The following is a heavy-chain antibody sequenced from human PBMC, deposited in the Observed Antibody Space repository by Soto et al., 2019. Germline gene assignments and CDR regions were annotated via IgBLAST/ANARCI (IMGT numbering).Heavy chain of an antibody. CDR3: ARDRDTSNWPNFAS. Sequence: QVQLVQSGSEVKKPGSSVRVSCKTSGGTFSIYTISWVRQAPGQGLEWMGRVLPFLDITSYSQRFQGRVTITADSSTPTAYMELSSLSSEDTAVYYCARDRDTSNWPNFASRGQGTLVTVSS. CDR1: GGTFSIYT. V-gene: IGHV1-69*02. D-gene: IGHD6-13*01. J-gene: IGHJ4*02. CDR2: VLPFLDIT.